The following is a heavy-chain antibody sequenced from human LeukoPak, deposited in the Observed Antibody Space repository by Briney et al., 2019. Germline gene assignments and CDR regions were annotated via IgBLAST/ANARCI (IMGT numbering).Heavy chain of an antibody. D-gene: IGHD2-2*01. Sequence: PSETLSLTCTVSGGSISSYYWSWIRQPPGKGLEWIGYIYYSGSTNYNPSLKSRVTMSVDTSKNQFSLKLSSVTAADTAVYYCARHLGYCSSTSCQVTFDYWGQGTLVTVSS. CDR2: IYYSGST. J-gene: IGHJ4*02. CDR3: ARHLGYCSSTSCQVTFDY. V-gene: IGHV4-59*08. CDR1: GGSISSYY.